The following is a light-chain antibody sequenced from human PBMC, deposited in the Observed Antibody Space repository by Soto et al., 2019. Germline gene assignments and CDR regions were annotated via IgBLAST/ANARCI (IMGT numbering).Light chain of an antibody. CDR2: DAS. V-gene: IGKV3-11*01. Sequence: IVLTQSQATLSLSPGETATLSSRASQSVSSYSAWYQQKPGQAPRLLIYDASNRATGIPARFSGSGSRTYFTLTIISLEPEDFAVYYCQQRSNWSPALTFGGGTKVEIK. CDR1: QSVSSY. J-gene: IGKJ4*01. CDR3: QQRSNWSPALT.